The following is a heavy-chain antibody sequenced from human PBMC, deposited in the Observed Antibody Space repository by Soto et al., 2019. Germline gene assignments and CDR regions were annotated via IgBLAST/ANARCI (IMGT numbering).Heavy chain of an antibody. Sequence: GGSLRLSCAASGFTFSSFAMSWVRQAPGKGLEWVSAISGSGGDTYYADYVKGRFTISRDNSKNTLYLQMNSLRAEDTAVYYCARDTGIAARHADFDYWGQGTLVTVSS. CDR3: ARDTGIAARHADFDY. J-gene: IGHJ4*02. CDR2: ISGSGGDT. CDR1: GFTFSSFA. D-gene: IGHD6-6*01. V-gene: IGHV3-23*01.